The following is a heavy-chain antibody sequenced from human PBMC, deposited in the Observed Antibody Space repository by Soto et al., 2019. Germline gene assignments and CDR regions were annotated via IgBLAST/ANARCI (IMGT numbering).Heavy chain of an antibody. Sequence: GGSLRLSCAASGFTFSSYSMNWVRQAPGKGLEWVSSISSSSSYIYYADSVKGRFTISRDNAKNSLYLQMNSLRAEDTAVYYCAREGPLLWFGELLISGNWFDPWGQGTLVTVSS. CDR3: AREGPLLWFGELLISGNWFDP. CDR1: GFTFSSYS. J-gene: IGHJ5*02. V-gene: IGHV3-21*01. D-gene: IGHD3-10*01. CDR2: ISSSSSYI.